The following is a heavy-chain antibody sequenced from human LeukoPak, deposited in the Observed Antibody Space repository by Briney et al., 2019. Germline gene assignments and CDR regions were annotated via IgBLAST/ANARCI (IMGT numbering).Heavy chain of an antibody. Sequence: GASVKVSCKASGYTFTSYDINWVRQATGQGLEWMGWMNPNSGNTGYAQKFQGRVTMTRNTSISTAYMELSSLRSEDTAVYYCARPKLKGYYYYMDVWGKGTTVTVSS. CDR2: MNPNSGNT. D-gene: IGHD4-23*01. J-gene: IGHJ6*03. V-gene: IGHV1-8*01. CDR1: GYTFTSYD. CDR3: ARPKLKGYYYYMDV.